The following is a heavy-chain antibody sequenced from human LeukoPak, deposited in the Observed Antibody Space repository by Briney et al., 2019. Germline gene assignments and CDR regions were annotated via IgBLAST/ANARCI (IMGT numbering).Heavy chain of an antibody. CDR3: AGHPPGNDDAFDI. V-gene: IGHV4-59*08. J-gene: IGHJ3*02. Sequence: SETLSLTCTVSGGSISRYYWSWIRLPPGKRLEWIGYIYYTGSTNYHPSLKSRVTMSVDTSKNQFSLKLSSVTAADTAVYYCAGHPPGNDDAFDIWGQGTMVTVSS. CDR1: GGSISRYY. CDR2: IYYTGST. D-gene: IGHD1-1*01.